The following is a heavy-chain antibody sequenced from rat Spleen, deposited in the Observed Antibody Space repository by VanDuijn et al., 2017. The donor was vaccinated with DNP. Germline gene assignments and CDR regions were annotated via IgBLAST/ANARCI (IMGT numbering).Heavy chain of an antibody. J-gene: IGHJ2*01. CDR3: ARDGRWDYLDY. CDR1: GFSLTNHH. V-gene: IGHV2-30*01. CDR2: IWIGGTT. Sequence: QVRLKESGPGLVQPSQTLSLACTVSGFSLTNHHVHWVRQPSGKGLEWLGVIWIGGTTDVNSIFKSRLTISRDTSKSQVFLKVNSLQTEDTATYYCARDGRWDYLDYWGQGVMVTVSS.